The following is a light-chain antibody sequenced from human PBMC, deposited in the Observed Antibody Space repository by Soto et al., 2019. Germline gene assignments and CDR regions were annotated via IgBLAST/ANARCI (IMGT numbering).Light chain of an antibody. CDR3: LQDHDDSWT. CDR1: QSISSY. J-gene: IGKJ1*01. V-gene: IGKV1-6*01. CDR2: AAS. Sequence: QMTQSPSSLSASVGDRVTITCRASQSISSYLNWYQQKPGKAPTLLIYAASNLQSGVPSRFRGSRSGTEFTLTVSSLQPEDFATYYCLQDHDDSWTFGQGTKVDIK.